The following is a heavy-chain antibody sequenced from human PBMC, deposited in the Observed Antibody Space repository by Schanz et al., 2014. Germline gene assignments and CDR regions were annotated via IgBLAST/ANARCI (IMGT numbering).Heavy chain of an antibody. CDR3: AKHVRSLTGNDY. CDR1: EFSFSSFG. V-gene: IGHV3-21*04. D-gene: IGHD3-9*01. Sequence: EVQLVESGGGLVQPRGSLRLSCAASEFSFSSFGMNWVRQAPGKGLEWVSSISPSSSYIYYADSVKGRFTISRDNAKNSLYLQMNSLRAEDTAVYYCAKHVRSLTGNDYWGQGTLVTVSS. CDR2: ISPSSSYI. J-gene: IGHJ4*02.